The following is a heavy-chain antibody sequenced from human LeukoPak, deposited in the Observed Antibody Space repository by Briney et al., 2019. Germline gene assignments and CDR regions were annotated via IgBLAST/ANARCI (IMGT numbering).Heavy chain of an antibody. V-gene: IGHV3-30-3*01. CDR1: GFTFSSYA. CDR2: ISYDGSNI. CDR3: ARDSRYIVVVPSTLPPNYFFDY. J-gene: IGHJ4*02. D-gene: IGHD2-15*01. Sequence: AGRSLRLSCAASGFTFSSYAMHWVRQAPGKGLEWVAVISYDGSNIYYADSVKGRVTISRDNSKKTLYLQMNSLRAGDTAVYYCARDSRYIVVVPSTLPPNYFFDYWGQGTLVTVSS.